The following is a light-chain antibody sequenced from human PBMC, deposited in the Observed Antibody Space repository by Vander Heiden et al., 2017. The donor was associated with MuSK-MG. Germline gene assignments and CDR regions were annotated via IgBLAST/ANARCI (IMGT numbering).Light chain of an antibody. CDR1: QSISSW. CDR3: QQYNSYSLFT. J-gene: IGKJ3*01. CDR2: KAS. V-gene: IGKV1-5*03. Sequence: DIQMTQSPSTLSASVGDRVTITCRASQSISSWLAWYQQKPGKAPKLLIYKASSLESGVPSRFSGSGYGTEFTLTISSLQPDDFAPYYCQQYNSYSLFTFGHGTKVDIK.